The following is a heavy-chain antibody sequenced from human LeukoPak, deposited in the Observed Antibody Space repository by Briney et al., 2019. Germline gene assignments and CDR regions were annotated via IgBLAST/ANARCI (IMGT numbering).Heavy chain of an antibody. CDR1: GFSFNGHW. CDR2: ISPTGSTT. D-gene: IGHD6-6*01. V-gene: IGHV3-74*01. CDR3: ARGPNSNWSGLDF. Sequence: GGSLRLSCTASGFSFNGHWMHWARQLPGKGLVWVSRISPTGSTTSYADSVKGRFTVSRDNVKNTLYLQVNNLRAEDTAVYYCARGPNSNWSGLDFWGQGTLLTVSS. J-gene: IGHJ4*02.